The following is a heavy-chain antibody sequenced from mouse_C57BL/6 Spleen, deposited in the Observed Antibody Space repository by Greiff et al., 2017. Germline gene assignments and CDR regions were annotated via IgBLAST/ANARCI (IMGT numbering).Heavy chain of an antibody. CDR3: ARGGDYAGNAMDY. CDR1: GYTFTDYY. J-gene: IGHJ4*01. D-gene: IGHD1-1*02. Sequence: EVQLQQPGPVLVKPGASVKMSCKASGYTFTDYYMNWVKQSHGKSLEWIGVINPYNGGTSYNQKFKGKATLTVDKSSSTAYMELNSLTSEDSAVYYCARGGDYAGNAMDYWGQGTSVTVSS. CDR2: INPYNGGT. V-gene: IGHV1-19*01.